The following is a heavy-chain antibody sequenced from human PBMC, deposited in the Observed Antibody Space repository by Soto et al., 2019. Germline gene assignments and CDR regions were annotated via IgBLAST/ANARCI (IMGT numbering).Heavy chain of an antibody. D-gene: IGHD5-12*01. CDR3: AREGNLGRWLQPLDF. J-gene: IGHJ4*02. Sequence: SETLSLTCAVSGCSISSGGYSWSWILQPPGKGLEWIGYIYHSGSTYYNPSLKSRVTISVDTSKNQFSLKLISVTAADTAKYFCAREGNLGRWLQPLDFWGQGTLVTVSS. CDR1: GCSISSGGYS. V-gene: IGHV4-30-2*01. CDR2: IYHSGST.